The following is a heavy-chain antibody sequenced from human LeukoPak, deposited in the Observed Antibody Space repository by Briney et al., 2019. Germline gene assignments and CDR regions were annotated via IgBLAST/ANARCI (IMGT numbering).Heavy chain of an antibody. D-gene: IGHD2-15*01. Sequence: SETLSLTCTVSGGSISSNSYYWDWIRQPPGKGLEWIATISYSGSTYYNPSLKSRVTISADTSKNQFSLKLSSVTAADTAVYYCARHYSHSLDDWGQGTLVTVSS. CDR3: ARHYSHSLDD. J-gene: IGHJ4*02. CDR2: ISYSGST. V-gene: IGHV4-39*01. CDR1: GGSISSNSYY.